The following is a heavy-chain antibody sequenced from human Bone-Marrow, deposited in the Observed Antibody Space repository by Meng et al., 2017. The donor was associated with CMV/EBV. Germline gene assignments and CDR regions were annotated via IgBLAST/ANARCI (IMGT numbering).Heavy chain of an antibody. V-gene: IGHV3-23*01. CDR1: GFTFSGYS. CDR2: VGGGDDVR. CDR3: ARDGVARNSNWDYFDP. J-gene: IGHJ5*01. D-gene: IGHD1-7*01. Sequence: SGFTFSGYSMTWVRQTPGKGLELVASVGGGDDVRIYATSVKGLFTISRDNSKNILYLQMNSLRVDDTGVYYCARDGVARNSNWDYFDPWGQGTLVTVSS.